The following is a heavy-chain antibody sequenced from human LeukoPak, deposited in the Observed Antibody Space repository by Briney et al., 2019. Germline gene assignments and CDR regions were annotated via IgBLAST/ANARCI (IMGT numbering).Heavy chain of an antibody. CDR3: ARPLRDSSGYNLGVDAFDI. Sequence: GRSLRLSCAASGFTFSSYAMHWVRQAPGKGLEWVAVISYDGSNKYYADSVKGRFTISRDNSKNTLYLQMNSLRAEDTAVYYCARPLRDSSGYNLGVDAFDIWGQGTMVTVSS. J-gene: IGHJ3*02. V-gene: IGHV3-30-3*01. CDR2: ISYDGSNK. CDR1: GFTFSSYA. D-gene: IGHD3-22*01.